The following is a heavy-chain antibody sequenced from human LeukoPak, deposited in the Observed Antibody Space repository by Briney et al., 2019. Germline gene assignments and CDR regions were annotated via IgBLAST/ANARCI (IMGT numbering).Heavy chain of an antibody. Sequence: PSETLSLTCAVYGGSFSGYHWSWIRQPPGKGLEWIGEINHSGSTNYNPSLKSRVTISVDTSKNQFSLKLSSVTAADTAVYYCARGKYYDFWSGYYYYGMDVWGQGTTVTVSS. J-gene: IGHJ6*02. D-gene: IGHD3-3*01. CDR1: GGSFSGYH. CDR3: ARGKYYDFWSGYYYYGMDV. V-gene: IGHV4-34*01. CDR2: INHSGST.